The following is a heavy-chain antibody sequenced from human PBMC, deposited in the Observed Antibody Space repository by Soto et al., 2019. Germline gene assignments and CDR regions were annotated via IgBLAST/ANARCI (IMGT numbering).Heavy chain of an antibody. CDR2: INPNNGNT. V-gene: IGHV1-8*01. Sequence: GXSXKVSYKASGYSXTTYDSNWVRQATGQGLEWMGWINPNNGNTCYAQKFQVRVTLTRTTSISTAYMELSSLRSDDTDVYYCARTSSGTREGFDPWGQGTLVTVSS. J-gene: IGHJ5*02. CDR3: ARTSSGTREGFDP. CDR1: GYSXTTYD. D-gene: IGHD1-7*01.